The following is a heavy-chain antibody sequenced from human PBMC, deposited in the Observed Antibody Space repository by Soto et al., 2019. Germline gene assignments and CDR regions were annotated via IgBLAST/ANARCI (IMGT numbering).Heavy chain of an antibody. Sequence: QLQLQESGSGLVKPSQTLSLTCAVSGGSISSGGYSWGWIRQQPGKGLEWIGYIYHSGSTYYNPSLKSRVTISVDRSKNQFSLQRSSVTAADTAVYYCAAGGGLPRYYWGQGTLVTVSS. CDR3: AAGGGLPRYY. V-gene: IGHV4-30-2*01. J-gene: IGHJ4*02. CDR1: GGSISSGGYS. D-gene: IGHD5-12*01. CDR2: IYHSGST.